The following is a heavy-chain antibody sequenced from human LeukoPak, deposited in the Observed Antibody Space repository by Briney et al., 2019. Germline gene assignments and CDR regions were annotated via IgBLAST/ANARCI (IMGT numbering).Heavy chain of an antibody. CDR3: ARDQYSYAHAAH. D-gene: IGHD5-18*01. CDR1: GFTFSTYA. V-gene: IGHV3-23*01. CDR2: ISGIGDRT. J-gene: IGHJ4*02. Sequence: GGSLRLSCAASGFTFSTYAMSWVRQAPGKGLEWVSAISGIGDRTYYADSMKGRFTISRDNSKNTLHLQMSSLRAEDTAVYYCARDQYSYAHAAHWGQGTLVTVSS.